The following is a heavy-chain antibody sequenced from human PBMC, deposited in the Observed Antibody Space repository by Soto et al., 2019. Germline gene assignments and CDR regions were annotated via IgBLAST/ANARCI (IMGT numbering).Heavy chain of an antibody. Sequence: PSDTLSLTCAVYGGSFSGYYWSWIRQPPGMGLEWIGEINHSGSTNYNPSLKSRVTISVDTSKNQFSLKLSSVTAADTAVYYCARSKRTLRITGTHKSSYWYFDLWGRGTLVT. CDR3: ARSKRTLRITGTHKSSYWYFDL. CDR2: INHSGST. J-gene: IGHJ2*01. CDR1: GGSFSGYY. D-gene: IGHD1-20*01. V-gene: IGHV4-34*01.